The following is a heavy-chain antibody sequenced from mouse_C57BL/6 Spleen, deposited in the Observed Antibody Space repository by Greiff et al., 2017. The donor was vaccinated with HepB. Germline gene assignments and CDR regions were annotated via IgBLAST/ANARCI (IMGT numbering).Heavy chain of an antibody. V-gene: IGHV1-81*01. Sequence: VQLVESGAELARPGASVKLSCKASGYTFTSYGISWVKQRTGQGLEWIGEIYPRSGNTYYNEKFKGKATLTADKSSSTAYMELRSLTSEDSAVYFCASPYDYDENYAMDYWGQGTSVTVSS. D-gene: IGHD2-4*01. CDR1: GYTFTSYG. J-gene: IGHJ4*01. CDR3: ASPYDYDENYAMDY. CDR2: IYPRSGNT.